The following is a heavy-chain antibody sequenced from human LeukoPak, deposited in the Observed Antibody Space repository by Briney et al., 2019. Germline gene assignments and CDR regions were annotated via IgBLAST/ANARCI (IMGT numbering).Heavy chain of an antibody. Sequence: GGSLRLSCAASGFTFSTYALSWVRQAPGKGLEWVSAISPGGDRTYYADSVKGRFAISRDNAKNSLYLQMNSLRAEDTAVYYCARDFSPIPSTIQLRSPDAFDIWGQGTMVTVSS. CDR3: ARDFSPIPSTIQLRSPDAFDI. CDR2: ISPGGDRT. CDR1: GFTFSTYA. V-gene: IGHV3-23*01. J-gene: IGHJ3*02. D-gene: IGHD5-18*01.